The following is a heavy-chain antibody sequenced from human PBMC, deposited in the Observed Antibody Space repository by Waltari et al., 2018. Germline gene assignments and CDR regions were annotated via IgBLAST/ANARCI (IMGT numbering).Heavy chain of an antibody. Sequence: EVELVESGGGLVQPGGSLRLYCAGSGFTFSDYWVPWVRQGPGKGLEWVARINMDGSTRNYADSVQGRFTISRDNARNTLYLQMNSLRVEDTAVYYCARAGSYRFDYWGQGTLVTVSS. J-gene: IGHJ4*02. CDR2: INMDGSTR. CDR1: GFTFSDYW. V-gene: IGHV3-74*01. CDR3: ARAGSYRFDY. D-gene: IGHD1-26*01.